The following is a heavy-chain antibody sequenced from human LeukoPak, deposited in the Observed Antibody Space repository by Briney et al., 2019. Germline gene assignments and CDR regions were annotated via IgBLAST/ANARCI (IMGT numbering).Heavy chain of an antibody. V-gene: IGHV1-2*02. CDR3: ARGRVHYYVGVVY. J-gene: IGHJ4*02. CDR2: IKPNSGGT. Sequence: ASVKLSCKASGYTFTGYYMHWVRQAPGQGLEWMGWIKPNSGGTNCEQKFQGRVTMTRDTSVSTAYMEMTRLGSDDTAVYYCARGRVHYYVGVVYRGQGALVTVSS. D-gene: IGHD3-10*02. CDR1: GYTFTGYY.